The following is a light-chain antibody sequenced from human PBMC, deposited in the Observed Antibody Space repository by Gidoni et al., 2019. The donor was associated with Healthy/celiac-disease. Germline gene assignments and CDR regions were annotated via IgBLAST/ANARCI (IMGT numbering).Light chain of an antibody. Sequence: DIQMTQSPSTMAASVGDRVTIPCRASQSISSWLAWYQQKPGKAPKLLIYKASSLESGVPPRFSGGGSGTECTLTISSLQPDDFATYYCQQYNSWLTFGGGTKVEIK. CDR2: KAS. V-gene: IGKV1-5*03. CDR3: QQYNSWLT. J-gene: IGKJ4*01. CDR1: QSISSW.